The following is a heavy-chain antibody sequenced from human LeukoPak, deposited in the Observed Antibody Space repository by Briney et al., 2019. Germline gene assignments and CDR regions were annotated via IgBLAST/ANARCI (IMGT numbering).Heavy chain of an antibody. CDR1: GFTFSSYA. D-gene: IGHD3-22*01. CDR3: AKSGYHDSSGYSIQPAIDY. CDR2: ISGSGGST. J-gene: IGHJ4*02. Sequence: GGSLRLSCAASGFTFSSYAMSWVRQAPGKGLEWVSAISGSGGSTYYADSVKGRFTISRDNSKNTLYLQMNSLRAEDTAVYYCAKSGYHDSSGYSIQPAIDYWGQGTLVTVSS. V-gene: IGHV3-23*01.